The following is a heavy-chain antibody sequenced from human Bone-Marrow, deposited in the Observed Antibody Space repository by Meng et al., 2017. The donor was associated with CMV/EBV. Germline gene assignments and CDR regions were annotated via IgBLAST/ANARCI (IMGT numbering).Heavy chain of an antibody. Sequence: SVKVSCKASGYTFTSYDINWVRQATGQGLEWMGGIIPIFGTANYAQKFQGRVTITTDESTSTAYMELSSLRSEDTAVYYCARILTGDHGGFEYWGQGTLVTVSS. V-gene: IGHV1-69*05. D-gene: IGHD7-27*01. CDR3: ARILTGDHGGFEY. J-gene: IGHJ4*02. CDR1: GYTFTSYD. CDR2: IIPIFGTA.